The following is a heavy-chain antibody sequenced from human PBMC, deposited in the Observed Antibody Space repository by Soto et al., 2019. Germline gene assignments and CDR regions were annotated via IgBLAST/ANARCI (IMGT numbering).Heavy chain of an antibody. CDR2: ISSDSTYI. V-gene: IGHV3-21*03. CDR1: GFTFSSYN. J-gene: IGHJ4*02. Sequence: EVQLVQSGGGLVKPGGSLRLSCAASGFTFSSYNMIWVRQAPGKGLEWVSSISSDSTYIYYADSVRGRFTISRDNAETSLYLQMNSLRAEDTSVYYCARVGSSGWYGFDSWGQGTLVTVSS. D-gene: IGHD6-19*01. CDR3: ARVGSSGWYGFDS.